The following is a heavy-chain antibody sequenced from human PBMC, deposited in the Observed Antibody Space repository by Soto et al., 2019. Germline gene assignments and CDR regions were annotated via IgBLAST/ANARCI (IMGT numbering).Heavy chain of an antibody. CDR3: ARGTIAARPGHYFDH. D-gene: IGHD6-6*01. J-gene: IGHJ4*02. CDR2: ISSSSSYI. Sequence: GGSLRLSCQASGFTFTSYNMNWVRQAPGKGLEWVSYISSSSSYIYYADSMKGRFTISRDNAKNSLYLQMNSLRAEDTAVYYCARGTIAARPGHYFDHWGQGTLVTVSS. V-gene: IGHV3-21*01. CDR1: GFTFTSYN.